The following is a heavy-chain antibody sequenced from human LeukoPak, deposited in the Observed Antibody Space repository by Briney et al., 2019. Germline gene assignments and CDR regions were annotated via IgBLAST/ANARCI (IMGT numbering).Heavy chain of an antibody. CDR3: ARIRRIRIWFGDLRFLPSNWFDP. D-gene: IGHD3-10*01. V-gene: IGHV4-61*02. CDR2: IYTTGST. J-gene: IGHJ5*02. Sequence: PSETLSLTCTVSGDSISSGSYYWSWIRQPAGKGLEWIGRIYTTGSTNYNPSLKNRVTMSVDTSKNQFSLKLSSATATDTAVYYCARIRRIRIWFGDLRFLPSNWFDPWGQGTLVTVSS. CDR1: GDSISSGSYY.